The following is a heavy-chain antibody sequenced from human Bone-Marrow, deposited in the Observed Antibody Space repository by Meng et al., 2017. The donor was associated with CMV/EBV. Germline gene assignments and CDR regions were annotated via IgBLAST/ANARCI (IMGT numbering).Heavy chain of an antibody. CDR1: GFTFTDFA. D-gene: IGHD2/OR15-2a*01. CDR3: VLSTRTYGLDV. CDR2: ISYDGGKK. J-gene: IGHJ6*02. V-gene: IGHV3-30*04. Sequence: GESLKISCAASGFTFTDFAIHWVRQAPGKGLEWVAIISYDGGKKYYADSMKGRFTISRDNFRNTLYLQMNSLRPEDTAVYYCVLSTRTYGLDVWGQGTTVTVSS.